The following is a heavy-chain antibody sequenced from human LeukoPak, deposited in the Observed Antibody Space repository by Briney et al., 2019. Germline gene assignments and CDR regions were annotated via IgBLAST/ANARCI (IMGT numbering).Heavy chain of an antibody. V-gene: IGHV4-59*01. CDR3: AREAYGSGSRHSYYYYGMDV. D-gene: IGHD3-10*01. CDR1: GGSISSYY. J-gene: IGHJ6*04. Sequence: SETLSLTCTVSGGSISSYYWSWIRQPPGKGLEWIGYIYYSGSTYYNPSLKSRVTISVDTSKNQFSLKLSSVTAADTAVYYCAREAYGSGSRHSYYYYGMDVWGKGTTVTVSS. CDR2: IYYSGST.